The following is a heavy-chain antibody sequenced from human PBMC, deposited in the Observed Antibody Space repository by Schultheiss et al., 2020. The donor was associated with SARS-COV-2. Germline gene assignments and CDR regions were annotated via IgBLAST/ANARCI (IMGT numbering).Heavy chain of an antibody. D-gene: IGHD3-16*01. CDR1: GFTFSSYA. CDR3: ARDSRDDEERTEAGES. CDR2: ISYAGSNK. V-gene: IGHV3-30*04. Sequence: GGSLRLSCAASGFTFSSYAMHWVRQAPGKGLEWVAVISYAGSNKYYADSVKGRFTISRDNSKNTLYLQMNSLRAEDTAVYDGARDSRDDEERTEAGESGGQGTRGT. J-gene: IGHJ3*01.